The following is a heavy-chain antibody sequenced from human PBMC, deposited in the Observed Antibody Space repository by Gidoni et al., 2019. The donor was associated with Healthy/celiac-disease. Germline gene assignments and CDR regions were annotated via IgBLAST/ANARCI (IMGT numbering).Heavy chain of an antibody. CDR3: AKDSARYFDL. J-gene: IGHJ2*01. V-gene: IGHV3-30*18. CDR2: ISYDGSNK. CDR1: GFPFSSYG. Sequence: QVPLVESGGGWVQPGRSLRLSCAASGFPFSSYGMHWVRQAPGKGLEWVAVISYDGSNKYYADSVKGRFTISRDNSKNTLYLQMNSLRAEDTAVYYCAKDSARYFDLWGRGTLVTVSS.